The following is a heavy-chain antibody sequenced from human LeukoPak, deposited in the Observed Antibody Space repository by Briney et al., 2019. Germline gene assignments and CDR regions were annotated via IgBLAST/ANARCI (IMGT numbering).Heavy chain of an antibody. CDR2: ISAYNGST. D-gene: IGHD6-19*01. Sequence: ASVKVSCKASGYTFTSYGISWVRQAPGQGLEWMGWISAYNGSTNYAQKLQGRVTMTTDTSTSTAYMELRSLRSDDTAVYYCARDRGIAVAGNLDYWGQGTLVTVSS. J-gene: IGHJ4*02. V-gene: IGHV1-18*01. CDR1: GYTFTSYG. CDR3: ARDRGIAVAGNLDY.